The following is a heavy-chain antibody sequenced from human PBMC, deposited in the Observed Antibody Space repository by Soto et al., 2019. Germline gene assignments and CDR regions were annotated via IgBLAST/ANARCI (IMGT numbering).Heavy chain of an antibody. CDR2: IYYNGGT. D-gene: IGHD4-17*01. CDR3: ARFRDYGAYVAP. Sequence: PSETLSLTCVLSGCCISNYYWSWIRQAPGKGLEWIGYIYYNGGTHDRHNPSLETRVTISIDTSKNQFSLRLTSVTAADPAIYYCARFRDYGAYVAPWGQGTLVPLSS. CDR1: GCCISNYY. V-gene: IGHV4-59*08. J-gene: IGHJ5*02.